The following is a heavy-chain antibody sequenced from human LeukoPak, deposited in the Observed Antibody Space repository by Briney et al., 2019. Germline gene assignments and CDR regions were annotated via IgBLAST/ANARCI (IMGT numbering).Heavy chain of an antibody. Sequence: PGGSLRLSCAASGFTFDDYAMHWVRQAPGKGLEWVSGISWNSGSIGYADSVKGRFTISRDNAKNSLYLQMNSLRAEDTALYYCAKGNTYSYGYYFDYWGQGTLVTVSS. CDR3: AKGNTYSYGYYFDY. CDR1: GFTFDDYA. D-gene: IGHD5-18*01. CDR2: ISWNSGSI. V-gene: IGHV3-9*01. J-gene: IGHJ4*02.